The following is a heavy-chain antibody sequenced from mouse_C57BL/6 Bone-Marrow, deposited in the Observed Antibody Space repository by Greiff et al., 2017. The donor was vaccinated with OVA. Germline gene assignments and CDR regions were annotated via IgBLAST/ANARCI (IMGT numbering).Heavy chain of an antibody. CDR3: DYGRDCDY. J-gene: IGHJ2*01. V-gene: IGHV1-26*01. CDR1: GYTFTDYY. CDR2: INPNNGGT. Sequence: VQLQQSGPELVKPGASVKISCKASGYTFTDYYMNWVKQSHGKSLEWIGDINPNNGGTSYNQKFKGKATLTVDKSSSTAYMELRSLTSEDSAVYYCDYGRDCDYWGQGTTLTVSS. D-gene: IGHD1-1*01.